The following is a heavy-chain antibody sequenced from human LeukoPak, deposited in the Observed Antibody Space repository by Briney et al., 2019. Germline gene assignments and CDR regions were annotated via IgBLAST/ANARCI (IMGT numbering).Heavy chain of an antibody. D-gene: IGHD3-3*01. V-gene: IGHV3-21*01. CDR3: ARIPYYDFWSGQWYFDL. CDR1: GFSFSGYG. J-gene: IGHJ2*01. Sequence: GGSLRLSCAASGFSFSGYGLNWVRQAPGKGLEWVSYISSSSTYIYYADSVKGRFTISRDNAKNSLYLQMNSLRAEDTAVYYCARIPYYDFWSGQWYFDLWGRGTLVTVSS. CDR2: ISSSSTYI.